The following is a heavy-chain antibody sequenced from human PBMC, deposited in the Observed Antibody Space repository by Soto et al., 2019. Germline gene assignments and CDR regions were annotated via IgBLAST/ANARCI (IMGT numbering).Heavy chain of an antibody. J-gene: IGHJ4*02. V-gene: IGHV4-59*04. CDR1: GGSISGYY. Sequence: QVQLQESGPGLVKPSETLSLTCTVSGGSISGYYWTWIRQPPGKGLEWVGSLFYGGTTDYNPSLKSRLTMSLDTSKNQCSLKLRSVTAADTAVYYCARHRGPAPVYWGQGTLVTASS. CDR3: ARHRGPAPVY. D-gene: IGHD3-10*01. CDR2: LFYGGTT.